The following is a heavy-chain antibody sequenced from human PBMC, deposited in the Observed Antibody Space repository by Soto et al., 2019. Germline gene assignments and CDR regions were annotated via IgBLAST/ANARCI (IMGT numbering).Heavy chain of an antibody. V-gene: IGHV1-8*01. J-gene: IGHJ4*02. D-gene: IGHD5-18*01. Sequence: ASVKVSCKASGYTFTSYDINWVRQATGQGLEWMGWMNPNSGNTGYAQKFQGRVTMTRNTSISTAYMELSSLRSEETAVYYCARRGYSYGYSDYWGQGTLVTVSS. CDR3: ARRGYSYGYSDY. CDR2: MNPNSGNT. CDR1: GYTFTSYD.